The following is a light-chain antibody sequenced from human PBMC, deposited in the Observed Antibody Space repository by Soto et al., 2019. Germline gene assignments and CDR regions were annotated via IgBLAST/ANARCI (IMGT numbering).Light chain of an antibody. V-gene: IGLV3-9*01. Sequence: SYELTQPLSVSVALGQTARITCGGNNIGSKNVHWYQQKPGQAPVLVIYRDYNRPSGIPERFSGSNSLNTATLSISRAQAGDEADYYCQVWDSSTHVVFGGGTKLTVL. CDR2: RDY. J-gene: IGLJ2*01. CDR1: NIGSKN. CDR3: QVWDSSTHVV.